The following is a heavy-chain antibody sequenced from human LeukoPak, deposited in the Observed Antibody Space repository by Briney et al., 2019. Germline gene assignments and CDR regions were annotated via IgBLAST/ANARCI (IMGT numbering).Heavy chain of an antibody. CDR3: ARGAWSVATTRGHNDY. Sequence: ASVKVSCKASGYTFIGYYIHWVRQAPGQGLEWMGWIHPNTGGTNYAQNFQGRVTMTRDTSISTAYMELSGLRSDDTAVYYCARGAWSVATTRGHNDYWGQGTLVTVSS. J-gene: IGHJ4*02. D-gene: IGHD5-12*01. V-gene: IGHV1-2*02. CDR2: IHPNTGGT. CDR1: GYTFIGYY.